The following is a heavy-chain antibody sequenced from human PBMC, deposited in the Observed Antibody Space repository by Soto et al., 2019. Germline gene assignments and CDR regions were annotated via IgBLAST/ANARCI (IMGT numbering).Heavy chain of an antibody. CDR1: GFTFRRYD. CDR3: AKESSNYPYFDY. V-gene: IGHV3-23*01. J-gene: IGHJ4*02. CDR2: ITGSGSST. D-gene: IGHD3-3*01. Sequence: EVQLLESGGGLVQPGGSLRLSCAASGFTFRRYDMNWVRQAPGKGLEWVSFITGSGSSTYNAESVKGRFTISRDNSRNTLYLQMNSLRAEDTAVYYCAKESSNYPYFDYWGQGTLFTVSS.